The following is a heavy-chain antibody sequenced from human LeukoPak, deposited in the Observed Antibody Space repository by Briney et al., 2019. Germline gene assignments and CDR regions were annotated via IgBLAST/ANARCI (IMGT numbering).Heavy chain of an antibody. Sequence: PGRSLRLSCAASGFTFSSYGMSWVRQAPGKGLEWVSGISDNGGTSYYADSVKGRFTISRDNSKNTLYLQMNSLRAEDTALYYCAKTFGSGNYYSYWYFDLWGRGTLVTVSS. CDR1: GFTFSSYG. V-gene: IGHV3-23*01. CDR2: ISDNGGTS. CDR3: AKTFGSGNYYSYWYFDL. J-gene: IGHJ2*01. D-gene: IGHD3-10*01.